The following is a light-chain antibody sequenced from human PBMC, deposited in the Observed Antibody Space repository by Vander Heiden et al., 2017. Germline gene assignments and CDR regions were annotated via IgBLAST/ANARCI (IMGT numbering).Light chain of an antibody. J-gene: IGLJ1*01. V-gene: IGLV1-40*01. Sequence: QSVLTQPPSVSGAPGQRVTISCTGSSSNIGAGYYVHWYLQLPATAPKLLIYGNSKRPSGVPARFSGSKSGTSASLAITGLQAEDEADYYCQSYDSSLSGYVFGTGTKVTVL. CDR3: QSYDSSLSGYV. CDR1: SSNIGAGYY. CDR2: GNS.